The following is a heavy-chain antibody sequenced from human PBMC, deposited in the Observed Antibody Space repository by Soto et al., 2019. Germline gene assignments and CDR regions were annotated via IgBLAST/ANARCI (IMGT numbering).Heavy chain of an antibody. CDR2: IYYSGST. J-gene: IGHJ6*02. CDR1: GGSISRYY. V-gene: IGHV4-59*01. D-gene: IGHD3-9*01. CDR3: ARVTYYDILTGSNYYYYGMDV. Sequence: PSETLSLTCTVSGGSISRYYWSWIRQPPGKGLEWIGYIYYSGSTNYNPSLKSRVTISVDTSKNQFSLKLSSVTAADTAVYYCARVTYYDILTGSNYYYYGMDVWGQGTTVTVSS.